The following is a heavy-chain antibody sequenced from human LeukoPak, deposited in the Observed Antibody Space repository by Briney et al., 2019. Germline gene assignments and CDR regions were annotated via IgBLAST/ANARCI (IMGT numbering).Heavy chain of an antibody. CDR1: GFTFSSYS. Sequence: GGSLRLSCAASGFTFSSYSMNWVRQAPGKGLEWVSSISSSSSHIYYADSVKGRFTISRDNAKNSLYLQMNSLRAEDTAVYYCAREAPSDAFDIWGQGTMVTVSS. V-gene: IGHV3-21*01. CDR3: AREAPSDAFDI. CDR2: ISSSSSHI. J-gene: IGHJ3*02.